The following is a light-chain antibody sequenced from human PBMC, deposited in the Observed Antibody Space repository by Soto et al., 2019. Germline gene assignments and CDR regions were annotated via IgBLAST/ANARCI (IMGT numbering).Light chain of an antibody. CDR2: EVS. V-gene: IGLV2-14*01. CDR1: SSDLGGYNY. Sequence: QPVLTQPASVSGTPGQSITISCTGTSSDLGGYNYVSWYQQHPGKAPKLIIYEVSNRPSGVSNRFSGSKPGNTASLTISGLQAEDEADYYCSAYTGSNTPVAFGGGTKLTVL. J-gene: IGLJ2*01. CDR3: SAYTGSNTPVA.